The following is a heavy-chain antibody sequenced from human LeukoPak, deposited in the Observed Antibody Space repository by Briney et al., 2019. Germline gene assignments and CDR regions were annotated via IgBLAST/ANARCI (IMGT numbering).Heavy chain of an antibody. V-gene: IGHV3-7*01. CDR1: AFTFSNCW. CDR2: INQDGGEK. J-gene: IGHJ4*02. D-gene: IGHD6-13*01. Sequence: GGSLRLSCVASAFTFSNCWMSWVRQTPGRGLEWVANINQDGGEKYYADSVKGRFTVSRDNSNNILYLQMNGLTPEDTAIYFCAKDRVAATLYFDSWGQGTLVSVSS. CDR3: AKDRVAATLYFDS.